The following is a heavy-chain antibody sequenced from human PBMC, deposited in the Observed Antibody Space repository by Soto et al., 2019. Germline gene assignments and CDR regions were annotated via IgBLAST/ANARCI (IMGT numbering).Heavy chain of an antibody. CDR3: ARALGYSYGHLPIDY. V-gene: IGHV4-34*01. CDR2: INHSGST. Sequence: QVQLQQWGAGLLKPSETLSLTCAVYGGSFSGYYWSWIRQPPGKGLEWIGEINHSGSTNYNPSLKSRVTISVDTSKNQLSLKLNSVTAADTAVYYCARALGYSYGHLPIDYWGQGTLVSVSS. D-gene: IGHD5-18*01. CDR1: GGSFSGYY. J-gene: IGHJ4*02.